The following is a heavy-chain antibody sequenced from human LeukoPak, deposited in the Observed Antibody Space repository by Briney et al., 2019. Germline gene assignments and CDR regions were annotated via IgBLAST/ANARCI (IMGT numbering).Heavy chain of an antibody. Sequence: SETLSLTCAVYGGSFSNYYWSWVRQPPGKGLEWIGEIDHSGSTNYNPSLKSRVTISVDTSKNQFSLKLTSVTAADTAVYYCARNYYDSSGYYGYYFDYWGQGTLVTVSS. D-gene: IGHD3-22*01. J-gene: IGHJ4*02. CDR2: IDHSGST. V-gene: IGHV4-34*01. CDR3: ARNYYDSSGYYGYYFDY. CDR1: GGSFSNYY.